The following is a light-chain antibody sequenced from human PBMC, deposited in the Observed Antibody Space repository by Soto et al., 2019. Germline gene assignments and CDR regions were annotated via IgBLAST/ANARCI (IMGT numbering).Light chain of an antibody. J-gene: IGKJ1*01. Sequence: DIQMTQSPSTLSASVGDRVTITCRASQSISSWLAWYQQKPGKAPKLLIYKASILETGVPSRFSGSGSWTVSSLAISSLQPYDFATYHCQQYNTYPTWTFGQGTKVEIK. CDR2: KAS. V-gene: IGKV1-5*03. CDR3: QQYNTYPTWT. CDR1: QSISSW.